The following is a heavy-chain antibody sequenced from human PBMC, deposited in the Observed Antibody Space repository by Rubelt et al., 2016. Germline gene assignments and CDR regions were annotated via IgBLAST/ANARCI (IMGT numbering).Heavy chain of an antibody. CDR3: ARVGLRLRPIDY. CDR2: INQGGST. J-gene: IGHJ4*02. D-gene: IGHD5-12*01. CDR1: GGSFSGYY. V-gene: IGHV4-34*01. Sequence: QVQLQQWGAGLLKPSETLSLTCAVYGGSFSGYYWSWTRQPPGKGLEWIGEINQGGSTNYNPSPRSRVHISVDTSKNQFSLKLSSVTAADTAVYYCARVGLRLRPIDYWGQGTLVTVSS.